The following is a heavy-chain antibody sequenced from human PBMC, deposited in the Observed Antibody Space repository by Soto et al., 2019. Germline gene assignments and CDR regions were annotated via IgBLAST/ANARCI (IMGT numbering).Heavy chain of an antibody. J-gene: IGHJ4*02. CDR2: IIPIFGTA. CDR1: GGTFSSYA. CDR3: ARDYGGNSGEYYFGY. V-gene: IGHV1-69*13. D-gene: IGHD4-17*01. Sequence: SVKVSCKASGGTFSSYAISWVRQAPGQGLEWMGGIIPIFGTANYAQKFQGRVTITADESTSTAYMELSSLRSEDTAVYYCARDYGGNSGEYYFGYWGPGTLVTVSS.